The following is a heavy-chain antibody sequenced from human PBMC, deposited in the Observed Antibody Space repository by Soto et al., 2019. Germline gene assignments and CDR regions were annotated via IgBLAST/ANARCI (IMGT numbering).Heavy chain of an antibody. CDR2: IYSGGST. D-gene: IGHD6-19*01. J-gene: IGHJ4*02. V-gene: IGHV3-53*01. Sequence: EVQVVESGGGLIQPGGSLRLSCAASGFTVSSNFMSWVRQVPGKGLEWVSVIYSGGSTYYADSVKGRFTISRDISKNTVYLQMNSLRDEDTAVYYCARDITVAGTGFDYWGQGTLVTVSS. CDR1: GFTVSSNF. CDR3: ARDITVAGTGFDY.